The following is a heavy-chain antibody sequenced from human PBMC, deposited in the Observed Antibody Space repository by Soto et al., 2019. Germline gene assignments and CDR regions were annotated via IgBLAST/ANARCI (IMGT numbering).Heavy chain of an antibody. Sequence: GGSLRLSCAASGFTFSGYGMHWVRQAPGKGLEWVAVISYDGSNKYYADSVKGRFTISRDNSKNTLYLQMNSLRAEDTAVYYCAKVARDGYSYAYRYFDYWGQGTLVTVSS. D-gene: IGHD5-18*01. CDR2: ISYDGSNK. CDR3: AKVARDGYSYAYRYFDY. J-gene: IGHJ4*02. CDR1: GFTFSGYG. V-gene: IGHV3-30*18.